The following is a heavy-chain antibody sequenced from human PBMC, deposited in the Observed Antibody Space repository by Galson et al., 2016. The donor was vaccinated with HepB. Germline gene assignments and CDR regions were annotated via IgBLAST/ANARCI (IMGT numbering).Heavy chain of an antibody. CDR2: ISGSGGST. D-gene: IGHD3-22*01. V-gene: IGHV3-23*01. CDR1: GFTFSSYA. Sequence: SLRLSCAASGFTFSSYAMSWVRQAPGKGLEWVSGISGSGGSTYYADSVKGRFTISRDNSKNTVFLQMNSLRAEDTAVYYCAKDEVVVWYCFTSWGQGAPVTVSS. CDR3: AKDEVVVWYCFTS. J-gene: IGHJ4*02.